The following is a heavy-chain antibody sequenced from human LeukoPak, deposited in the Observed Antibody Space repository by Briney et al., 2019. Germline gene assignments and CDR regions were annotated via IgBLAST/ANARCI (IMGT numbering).Heavy chain of an antibody. Sequence: GGSLRLSCTVPGFTVSSNSMSWVRQAPGKGLEWVSAISGSGGSTYYADSVKGRFTISRDNSKNTLYLQMNSLRAEDTAVYYCAKSYGGNSRVSYFDYWGQGTLVTVSS. D-gene: IGHD4-23*01. CDR3: AKSYGGNSRVSYFDY. V-gene: IGHV3-23*01. CDR1: GFTVSSNS. CDR2: ISGSGGST. J-gene: IGHJ4*02.